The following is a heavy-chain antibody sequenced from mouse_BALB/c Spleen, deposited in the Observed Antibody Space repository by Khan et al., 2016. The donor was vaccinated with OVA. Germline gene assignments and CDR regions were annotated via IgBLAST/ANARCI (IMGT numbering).Heavy chain of an antibody. CDR1: GYTFTDFT. J-gene: IGHJ3*01. Sequence: VQLRQSGAELVRPGVSVKISCKGSGYTFTDFTMHWVKQSHAMSLEWIGVVSTYYGHATYNQKFKDKATVTVDKSSSTAYMELARLTSDDSAIFCGKKGGGGNRFAYWGQGTLVTVSA. CDR2: VSTYYGHA. CDR3: KKGGGGNRFAY. V-gene: IGHV1S137*01.